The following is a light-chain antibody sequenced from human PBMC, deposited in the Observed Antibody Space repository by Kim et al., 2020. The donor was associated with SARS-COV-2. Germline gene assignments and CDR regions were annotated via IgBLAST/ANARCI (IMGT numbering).Light chain of an antibody. J-gene: IGKJ2*03. CDR2: DAS. CDR1: QSISSW. CDR3: QQYDSFLYS. Sequence: LSASVGDRVTITCRASQSISSWLAWYQQKRGKAPKLLIYDASTLESGVPSRFSGSGSGTKFTLTITSLQPDDFATYYCQQYDSFLYSFGQGTKLEIK. V-gene: IGKV1-5*01.